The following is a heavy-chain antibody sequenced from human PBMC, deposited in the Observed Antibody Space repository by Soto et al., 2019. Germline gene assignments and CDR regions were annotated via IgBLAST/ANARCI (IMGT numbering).Heavy chain of an antibody. CDR3: ARRGSGSYYDY. D-gene: IGHD1-26*01. V-gene: IGHV3-23*01. J-gene: IGHJ4*02. CDR2: MSGSGGST. Sequence: EVQLLESGGGLVQPGGSLRLSCAASGFTFSSYAMRWVRQAPVKGLEWVSAMSGSGGSTYYADSVKGRFTISRDNSKSTVYLQMNSLRAEDTAVYYCARRGSGSYYDYWGQGPLVTVSS. CDR1: GFTFSSYA.